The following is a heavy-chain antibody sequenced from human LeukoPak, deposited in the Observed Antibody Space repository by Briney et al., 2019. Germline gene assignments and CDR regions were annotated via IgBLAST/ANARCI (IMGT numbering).Heavy chain of an antibody. CDR1: GFTFSSYS. CDR2: ISSSSSYI. D-gene: IGHD3-10*01. Sequence: GGSLRLSCAASGFTFSSYSMNWVRQAPGKGLEWVSSISSSSSYIYYADSVKSRFTISRDNAKNSLYLQMNSLRAEDTAVYYCARGGINNWFDPWGQGTLVTVSS. V-gene: IGHV3-21*01. CDR3: ARGGINNWFDP. J-gene: IGHJ5*02.